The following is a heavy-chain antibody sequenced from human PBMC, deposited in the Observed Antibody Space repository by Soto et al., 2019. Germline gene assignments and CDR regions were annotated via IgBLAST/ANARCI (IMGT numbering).Heavy chain of an antibody. Sequence: PSQTLSLTCAISGDSVSSNSAAWNWIRQSPSRGLEWLGRAYYRSKWYNDYAVSVKSRITINPDTSKNQFSLQLNSVTPEDTAVYYCARTYGFIDFWSGYSHFDYWGQGTLVTVSS. D-gene: IGHD3-3*01. CDR2: AYYRSKWYN. V-gene: IGHV6-1*01. CDR1: GDSVSSNSAA. CDR3: ARTYGFIDFWSGYSHFDY. J-gene: IGHJ4*02.